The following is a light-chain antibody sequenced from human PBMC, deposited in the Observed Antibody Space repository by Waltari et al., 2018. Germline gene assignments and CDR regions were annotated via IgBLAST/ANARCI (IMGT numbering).Light chain of an antibody. CDR1: QSVTSSY. V-gene: IGKV3-20*01. J-gene: IGKJ4*01. Sequence: EIVLTQSPGTLSLSPGERATLSCRASQSVTSSYLAWYQQKPGQAPRLLIYGASRRATGIPDRFSGSGSGTDFTLTISRLEPEDFAVYHCQQEGSSPFFGGGTKVEIK. CDR3: QQEGSSPF. CDR2: GAS.